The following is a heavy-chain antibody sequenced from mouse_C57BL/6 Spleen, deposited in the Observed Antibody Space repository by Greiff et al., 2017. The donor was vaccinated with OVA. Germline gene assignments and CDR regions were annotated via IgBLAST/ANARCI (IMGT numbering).Heavy chain of an antibody. CDR2: IDPSDSYT. V-gene: IGHV1-50*01. D-gene: IGHD1-1*01. J-gene: IGHJ1*03. Sequence: VQLQQPGAELVKPGASVKLSCKASGYTFTSYWMQWVKQRPGQGLEWIGEIDPSDSYTNYNQKFKGKATLTVDTSSSTAYMQLSSLTSEDSAVYYCARIYYYGSSPWYVDVWGTGTTVTVSS. CDR3: ARIYYYGSSPWYVDV. CDR1: GYTFTSYW.